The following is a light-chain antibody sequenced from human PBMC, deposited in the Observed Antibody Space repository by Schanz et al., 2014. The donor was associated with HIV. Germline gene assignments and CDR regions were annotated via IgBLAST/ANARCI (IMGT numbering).Light chain of an antibody. J-gene: IGLJ1*01. Sequence: QSALTQPPSVSGSPGQSITISCTGTSSDVGADNSVSWYQQHPGRAPRLLVYDVTYRPSGVSNRFSGSKSGNTASLTISGLQPEDEADYYCCSYSRVGTPHYVFGTGTKLTVL. CDR1: SSDVGADNS. CDR3: CSYSRVGTPHYV. V-gene: IGLV2-14*03. CDR2: DVT.